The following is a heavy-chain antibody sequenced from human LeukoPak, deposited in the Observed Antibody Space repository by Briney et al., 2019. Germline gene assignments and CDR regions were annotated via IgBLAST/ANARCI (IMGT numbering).Heavy chain of an antibody. J-gene: IGHJ4*02. CDR1: GYSINSGFY. CDR3: ARAVGLTQGGTFDY. V-gene: IGHV4-38-2*02. D-gene: IGHD1-1*01. CDR2: IYHSATT. Sequence: SETLSLTCTVSGYSINSGFYWGWLRQPPGKGLEWIGNIYHSATTHYNSSLKSRVTISVDTSKNQLSLKLSSVTAADTAVYYCARAVGLTQGGTFDYWGQGTLVTVSS.